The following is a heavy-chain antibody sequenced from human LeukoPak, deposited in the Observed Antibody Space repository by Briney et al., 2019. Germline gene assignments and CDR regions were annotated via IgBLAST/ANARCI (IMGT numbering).Heavy chain of an antibody. CDR1: GGSLSGYY. CDR3: ARQVGELSLPYYFDY. J-gene: IGHJ4*02. D-gene: IGHD3-16*02. CDR2: INHSGST. V-gene: IGHV4-34*01. Sequence: SETLSLTCAVYGGSLSGYYWSWIRQPPGKGLEWIGEINHSGSTNYNPSLKSRVTISVDTSKNQFSLKLSSVTAADTAVYYCARQVGELSLPYYFDYWGQGTLVTVSS.